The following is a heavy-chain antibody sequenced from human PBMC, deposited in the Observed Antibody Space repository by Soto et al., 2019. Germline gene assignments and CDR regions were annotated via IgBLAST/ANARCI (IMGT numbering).Heavy chain of an antibody. D-gene: IGHD1-26*01. CDR1: RYTFDSCS. CDR3: AITHSGSFGFDI. J-gene: IGHJ3*02. CDR2: ISYDGTNK. V-gene: IGHV3-30*03. Sequence: GGSAKPSSRASRYTFDSCSRCWAHQEQSKGLEWVPVISYDGTNKYYADSVKGRFTISRDNSKNTVYLQNNSLRAEDTAVYQCAITHSGSFGFDISVQGTVVTGSS.